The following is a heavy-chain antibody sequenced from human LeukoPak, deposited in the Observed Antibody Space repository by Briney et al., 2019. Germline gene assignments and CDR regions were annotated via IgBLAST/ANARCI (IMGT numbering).Heavy chain of an antibody. D-gene: IGHD5-24*01. J-gene: IGHJ4*02. CDR3: ARGGAQRWLQLAFLGY. Sequence: ASVKVSCKASGYTFTSYYMHWVRQAPGQGLEWMGIINPSGGSTSYAQKFQGRVTMTRDTSTSTVYMELSSLRSEDTAVYYCARGGAQRWLQLAFLGYWGQGTLVTVS. CDR1: GYTFTSYY. V-gene: IGHV1-46*01. CDR2: INPSGGST.